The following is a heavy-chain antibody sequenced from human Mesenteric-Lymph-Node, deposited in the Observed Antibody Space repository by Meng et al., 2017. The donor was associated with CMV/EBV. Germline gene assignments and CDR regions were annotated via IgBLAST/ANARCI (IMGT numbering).Heavy chain of an antibody. CDR3: AKYPTTGTHYYYNAMDV. V-gene: IGHV3-23*01. Sequence: GGSLRLSCAASGFTFSDFVMSWVRQAPGEGLQWVSGISGSGSTTHYAHSVKGRFTISRDNSKNTLYLQMNSLSAQDTAVYYCAKYPTTGTHYYYNAMDVWGQGTTVTVS. D-gene: IGHD4-17*01. J-gene: IGHJ6*02. CDR2: ISGSGSTT. CDR1: GFTFSDFV.